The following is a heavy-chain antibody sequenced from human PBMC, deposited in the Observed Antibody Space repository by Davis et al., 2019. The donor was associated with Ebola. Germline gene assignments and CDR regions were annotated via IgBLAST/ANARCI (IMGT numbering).Heavy chain of an antibody. CDR1: GYTFTSYG. V-gene: IGHV7-4-1*02. Sequence: AASVKVSCKASGYTFTSYGITWVRQAPGQGLEWMGWINTNTGNPTYAQGFTGRFVFSLDTSVSTAYLQISSLKAEDTAVYYCARVDSSGWYYRLSYWGQGTLVTVSS. D-gene: IGHD6-19*01. CDR3: ARVDSSGWYYRLSY. J-gene: IGHJ4*02. CDR2: INTNTGNP.